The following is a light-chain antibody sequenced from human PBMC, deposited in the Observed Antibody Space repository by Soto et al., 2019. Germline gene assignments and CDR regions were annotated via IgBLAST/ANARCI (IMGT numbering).Light chain of an antibody. CDR1: SSNIGSNT. J-gene: IGLJ2*01. V-gene: IGLV1-44*01. CDR3: AAWDDSVNAVV. Sequence: QSVLTQPPSASGTPGQRVTISCSGGSSNIGSNTVNWYQQLPGTAPNLLIYSNNQRPSGVPDLFSGAKSGTSASLATSGLQSEDEADYYCAAWDDSVNAVVFGGGTKLTLL. CDR2: SNN.